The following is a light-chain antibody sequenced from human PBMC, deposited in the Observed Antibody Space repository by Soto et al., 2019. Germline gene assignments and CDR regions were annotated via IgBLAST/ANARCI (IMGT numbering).Light chain of an antibody. CDR2: EVS. CDR1: SNDVGAFNY. J-gene: IGLJ3*02. Sequence: QSALTQPASVSGSPGQSITISCTGTSNDVGAFNYVSWYQQHPGTAPKLMIYEVSNRPSGVSHRFSDSKSGNTASLTISGLQAEDEADYYCSSYTISSTRVFGGGTKLTVL. V-gene: IGLV2-14*01. CDR3: SSYTISSTRV.